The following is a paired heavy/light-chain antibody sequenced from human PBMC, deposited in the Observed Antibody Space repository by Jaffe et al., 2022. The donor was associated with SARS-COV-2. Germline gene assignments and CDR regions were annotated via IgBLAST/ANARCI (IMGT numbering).Heavy chain of an antibody. Sequence: QVQLVQSGAEVKKPGASVKVSCKASGYTFTSYYMHWVRQAPGQGLEWMGIINPSGGSTSYAQKFQGRVTMTRDTSTSTVYMELSSLRSEDTAVYYCASEPNKPVDSSSWWYWGQGTLVTVSS. CDR1: GYTFTSYY. CDR3: ASEPNKPVDSSSWWY. D-gene: IGHD6-13*01. V-gene: IGHV1-46*01. CDR2: INPSGGST. J-gene: IGHJ4*02.
Light chain of an antibody. V-gene: IGKV2-28*01. J-gene: IGKJ2*01. CDR3: MQALQTPYT. CDR2: LGS. CDR1: QSLLHSNGYNY. Sequence: DIVMTQSPLSLPVTPGEPASISCRSSQSLLHSNGYNYLDWYLQKPGQSPQLLIYLGSNRASGVPDRFSGSGSGTDFTLKISRVEAEDVGVYYCMQALQTPYTFGQGTNLEIK.